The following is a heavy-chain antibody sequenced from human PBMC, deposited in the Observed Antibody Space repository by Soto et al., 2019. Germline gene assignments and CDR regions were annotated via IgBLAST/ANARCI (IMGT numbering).Heavy chain of an antibody. V-gene: IGHV3-9*01. CDR3: AKDNLGGSGIFGWFDP. Sequence: DVQLVESGGGLVQPGRSLRLSCAASGFTFDDYAMHWVRQAPGKGLEWVSGISWNSGSIGYADSVKGRFTISRDNAKNSLYLQMNSLRAEDTALYYCAKDNLGGSGIFGWFDPWGQGTLVTVSS. CDR2: ISWNSGSI. J-gene: IGHJ5*02. D-gene: IGHD3-10*01. CDR1: GFTFDDYA.